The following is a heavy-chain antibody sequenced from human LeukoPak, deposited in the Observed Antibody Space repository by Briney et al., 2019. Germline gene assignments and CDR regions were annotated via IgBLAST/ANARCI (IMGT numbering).Heavy chain of an antibody. CDR1: GFTFSSYE. CDR2: ISSSGSTI. D-gene: IGHD3-22*01. Sequence: GGSLRLSCAASGFTFSSYEMDWVRQAPGKGLEWVSYISSSGSTIYYADSVKGRFTISRDNAKNSLYLQMNSLRAEDTAVYYCARAGSSGYYDYWGQGTQVTVSS. V-gene: IGHV3-48*03. CDR3: ARAGSSGYYDY. J-gene: IGHJ4*02.